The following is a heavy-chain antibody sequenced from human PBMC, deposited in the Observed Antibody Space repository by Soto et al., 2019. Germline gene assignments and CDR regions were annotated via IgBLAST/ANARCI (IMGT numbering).Heavy chain of an antibody. CDR2: ISYDGSNK. CDR3: ASYSSGWYAPDY. Sequence: GSLRLSCAASGFTFSSYAMHWVRQAPGKGLEWVAVISYDGSNKYYADSVKGRFTISRDNSKNTLYLQMNSLRAEDTAVYYCASYSSGWYAPDYWGQGTLVTVSS. CDR1: GFTFSSYA. D-gene: IGHD6-19*01. J-gene: IGHJ4*02. V-gene: IGHV3-30-3*01.